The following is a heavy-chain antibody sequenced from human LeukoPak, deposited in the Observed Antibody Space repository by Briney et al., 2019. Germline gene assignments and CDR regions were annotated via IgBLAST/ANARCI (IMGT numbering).Heavy chain of an antibody. CDR1: GFTFSSYA. CDR2: ISYDGSNK. J-gene: IGHJ3*02. CDR3: ARRGDGAFDI. Sequence: GGSLRLSCTASGFTFSSYAMHWVRQAPGKGLEGVAVISYDGSNKYYADSVKGRFTISRDNSKNTLYLQMNSLRAEDTAVYYCARRGDGAFDIWGQGTMVTVSS. V-gene: IGHV3-30-3*01.